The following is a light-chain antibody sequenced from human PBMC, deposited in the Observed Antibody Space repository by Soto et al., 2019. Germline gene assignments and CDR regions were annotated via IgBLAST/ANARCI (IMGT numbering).Light chain of an antibody. J-gene: IGKJ4*01. CDR2: DAS. CDR3: QQYDNLPLT. Sequence: DIQMTQSPSSLSAPVGDRVTITCRASQSISSYLNWYQQKPGKAPKLLIYDASNLETGVPSRFSGSGSGTDFTFTISSLQPEDIATYYCQQYDNLPLTFGGGTKVDIK. CDR1: QSISSY. V-gene: IGKV1-33*01.